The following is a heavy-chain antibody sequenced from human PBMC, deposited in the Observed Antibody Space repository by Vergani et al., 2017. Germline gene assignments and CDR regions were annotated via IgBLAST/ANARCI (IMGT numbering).Heavy chain of an antibody. CDR2: VNPNSGNT. CDR1: GYTFTCYD. V-gene: IGHV1-8*01. J-gene: IGHJ4*02. D-gene: IGHD2-8*02. CDR3: ANLVLDY. Sequence: QVPLVQSGAEVKKPGASVKVSCKASGYTFTCYDSNGGRQATGQGLEWMGWVNPNSGNTGYAQKFQGRVTMTRNTSISTAYMELTSLGSEDTAVYYCANLVLDYWGQGTLVTVSS.